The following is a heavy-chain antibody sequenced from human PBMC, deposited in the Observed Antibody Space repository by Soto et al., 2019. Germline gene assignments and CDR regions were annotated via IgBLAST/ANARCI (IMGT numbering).Heavy chain of an antibody. D-gene: IGHD3-3*01. CDR2: MNPNSGNT. V-gene: IGHV1-8*01. J-gene: IGHJ5*02. CDR1: GYTFTSYD. CDR3: ARGSVVLRFLEWSTNWFDP. Sequence: GASVKVSFKSSGYTFTSYDINWVRQATGQGREWMGWMNPNSGNTGYAQKFQGRVTMTRNTSINTAYMELSSMRYEDTAVYYCARGSVVLRFLEWSTNWFDPWGQGTLVTVSS.